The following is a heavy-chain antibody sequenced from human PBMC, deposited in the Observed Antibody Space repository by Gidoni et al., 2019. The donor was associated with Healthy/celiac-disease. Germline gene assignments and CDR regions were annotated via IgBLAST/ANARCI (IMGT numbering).Heavy chain of an antibody. D-gene: IGHD4-17*01. CDR3: ARDSTVTMFDY. CDR1: GFTFSSYG. Sequence: QVQLVESGGGVVQPGRSLRLSCAASGFTFSSYGMHWVRQAPGKGLEWVAVIWYDGSNKYYADSVKGRFTISRDNSKNTLYLQMNSLRAEDTAVYYCARDSTVTMFDYWGQGTLVTVSS. CDR2: IWYDGSNK. V-gene: IGHV3-33*01. J-gene: IGHJ4*02.